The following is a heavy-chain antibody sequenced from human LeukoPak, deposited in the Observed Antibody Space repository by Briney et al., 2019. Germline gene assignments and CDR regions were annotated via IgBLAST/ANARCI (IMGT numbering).Heavy chain of an antibody. CDR2: IWYDGSNK. CDR3: AKVLGGYSSSWYGEGVDY. V-gene: IGHV3-33*06. CDR1: GFTFSSYG. Sequence: GRSLRLSCAASGFTFSSYGMHWVRQAPGKGLEWVAVIWYDGSNKYYADSVKGRFTIPRDNSKNTLYLQMNSLRAEDTAVYYCAKVLGGYSSSWYGEGVDYWGQGTLVTVSS. D-gene: IGHD6-13*01. J-gene: IGHJ4*02.